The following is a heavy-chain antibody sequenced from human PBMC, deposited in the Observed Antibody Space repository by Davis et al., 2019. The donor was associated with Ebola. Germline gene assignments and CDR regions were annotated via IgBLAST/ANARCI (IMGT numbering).Heavy chain of an antibody. J-gene: IGHJ4*02. CDR3: ARGAQWLGMPFDY. CDR1: GYSLTSYG. CDR2: ISVYNGNT. D-gene: IGHD6-19*01. Sequence: ASVKVSCKASGYSLTSYGINWVRQAPGQGLEWMGWISVYNGNTHYIQKFQGRVTMTTDTSTSTAYMELRDLRSDDTALYYCARGAQWLGMPFDYWGQGTLVTVSS. V-gene: IGHV1-18*04.